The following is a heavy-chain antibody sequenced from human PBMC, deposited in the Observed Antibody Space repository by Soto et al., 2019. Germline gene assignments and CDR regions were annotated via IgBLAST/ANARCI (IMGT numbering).Heavy chain of an antibody. V-gene: IGHV3-33*01. D-gene: IGHD2-15*01. CDR1: GLTFSSYG. J-gene: IGHJ4*02. Sequence: QPGGSLRLSCAASGLTFSSYGMHWVRQAPGKGLEWVAVIWYDGSNKYYADSVKGRFTISRDNSKNTLYLQMNSLRAEDTAVYYCARDGYCSGGSCYSVPVFDYWGQGTLVTVSS. CDR2: IWYDGSNK. CDR3: ARDGYCSGGSCYSVPVFDY.